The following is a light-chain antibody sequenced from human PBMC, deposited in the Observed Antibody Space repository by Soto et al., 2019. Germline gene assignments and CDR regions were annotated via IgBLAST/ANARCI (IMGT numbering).Light chain of an antibody. Sequence: QSVLTQPPSMSGAPGQRVTISCTGSSSNIGAGYDVHWYQLLPGTAPKRLIYGNTNRPSGVPDRFAGSKSGTSASLAITGLRAEDDADYYCQAHVSSLNRGVCGGGTKLPVL. CDR1: SSNIGAGYD. CDR3: QAHVSSLNRGV. CDR2: GNT. V-gene: IGLV1-40*01. J-gene: IGLJ3*02.